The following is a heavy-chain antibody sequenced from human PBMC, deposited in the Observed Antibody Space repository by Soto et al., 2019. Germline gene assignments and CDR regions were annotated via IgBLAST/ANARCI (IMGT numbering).Heavy chain of an antibody. Sequence: QEQLVQSGAEVKKPGASVKVSCKTSGYTFSTYDINWVRQAPAQGLGWTGWMNPNTGNTGYAQKFRGRVTLTRNTSISTAYMELMSLKTEDTAVYFCASRKERSGPNYFDYWGQGTLVTVSS. D-gene: IGHD6-25*01. CDR3: ASRKERSGPNYFDY. CDR2: MNPNTGNT. J-gene: IGHJ4*02. V-gene: IGHV1-8*01. CDR1: GYTFSTYD.